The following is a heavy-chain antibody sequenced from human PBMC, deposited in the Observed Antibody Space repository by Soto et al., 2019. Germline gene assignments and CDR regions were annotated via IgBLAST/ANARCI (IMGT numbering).Heavy chain of an antibody. Sequence: VQLVESGGGLVQPGGSLRLSCAASGFTFSSYWMSWVRQAPGKGLEWVANIKQDGSDKYYVDSVKGRFTISRDNAKNSLYLQMNSLTAEDTAIYYCAQVKSLAGQEWGQGTLVTVSS. V-gene: IGHV3-7*05. CDR3: AQVKSLAGQE. J-gene: IGHJ4*02. CDR2: IKQDGSDK. D-gene: IGHD6-6*01. CDR1: GFTFSSYW.